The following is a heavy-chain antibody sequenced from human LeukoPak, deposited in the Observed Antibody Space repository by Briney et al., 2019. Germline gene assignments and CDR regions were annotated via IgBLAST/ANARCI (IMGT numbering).Heavy chain of an antibody. J-gene: IGHJ3*02. V-gene: IGHV3-30-3*01. CDR1: GFTFSSYA. CDR3: ASSKPSRYCSSTSCFDAFDI. D-gene: IGHD2-2*01. CDR2: ISYDGSNK. Sequence: GRSLRLSCAASGFTFSSYAMHWVRQAPGKGLEWVAVISYDGSNKYYADSVKGRFTISRDNSKNTLYLQMNSLRAEDTAVYYCASSKPSRYCSSTSCFDAFDIWGQGTMVTVSS.